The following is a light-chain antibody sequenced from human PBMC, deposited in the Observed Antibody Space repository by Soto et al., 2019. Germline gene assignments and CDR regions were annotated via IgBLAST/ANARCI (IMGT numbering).Light chain of an antibody. CDR2: AAS. CDR1: QGISSY. Sequence: DIQLTQSPSFLSASVGDRVTITCRASQGISSYLAWYQQKPGKAPKLLIYAASTLQSVVPSRFGGSGSGTEFTLTISSLQPEDFATYYCQQLNSYPVTFGQGTKVEIK. CDR3: QQLNSYPVT. J-gene: IGKJ1*01. V-gene: IGKV1-9*01.